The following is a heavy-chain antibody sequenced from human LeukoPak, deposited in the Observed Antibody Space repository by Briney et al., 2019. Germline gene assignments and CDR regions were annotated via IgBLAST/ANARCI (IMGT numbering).Heavy chain of an antibody. Sequence: GGSLRLSCAASGFTFNIYGMHWVRQAPGKGLEWAAFIRYDGSNKYYADSVKGRFTISRDNSKNTLYLQMNSLRVEDTAVYYCAKDRGDGYPTHFDYWGQGTLVTVSS. CDR1: GFTFNIYG. CDR2: IRYDGSNK. D-gene: IGHD5-24*01. CDR3: AKDRGDGYPTHFDY. V-gene: IGHV3-30*02. J-gene: IGHJ4*02.